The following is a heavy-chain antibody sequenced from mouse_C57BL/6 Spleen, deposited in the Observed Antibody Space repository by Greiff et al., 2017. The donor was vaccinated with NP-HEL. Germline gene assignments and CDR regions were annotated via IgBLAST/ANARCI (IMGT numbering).Heavy chain of an antibody. J-gene: IGHJ4*01. CDR2: IRLKSDNYAT. Sequence: EVHLVESGGGLVQPGGSMKLSCVASGFTFSNYWMNWVRQSPEKGLEWVAQIRLKSDNYATHYAESVKGRFTISRDDSKSSVYLQMNNLRAEDTGIYYCTGSLRGYYYAMDYWGQGTSVTVSS. CDR1: GFTFSNYW. D-gene: IGHD1-1*01. CDR3: TGSLRGYYYAMDY. V-gene: IGHV6-3*01.